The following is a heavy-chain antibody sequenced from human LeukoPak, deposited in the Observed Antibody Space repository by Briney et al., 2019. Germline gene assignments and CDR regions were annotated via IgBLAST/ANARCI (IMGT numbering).Heavy chain of an antibody. CDR1: GYTFTGYY. V-gene: IGHV1-2*02. CDR3: ARATVTTPVAFDI. J-gene: IGHJ3*02. CDR2: INPNSGGT. Sequence: GASVKVSCKASGYTFTGYYMHWVRQAPGQGLEWMGWINPNSGGTNYAQKFQGRVTMTRDTSISTAYMELSRLRSDDTAVYYCARATVTTPVAFDIWGQGTMVTVSS. D-gene: IGHD4-17*01.